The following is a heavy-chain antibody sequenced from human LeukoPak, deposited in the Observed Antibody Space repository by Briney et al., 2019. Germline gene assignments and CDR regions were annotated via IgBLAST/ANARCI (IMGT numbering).Heavy chain of an antibody. Sequence: SQTLSLTCTVSGGSISSGSYYWGWIRQPPGKGLEWIGSIYYSGSTYYNPSLKSRVTISVDTSKNQFSLKLSSVTAADTAVYYCARGDRKRGWFDPWGQGTLVTVSS. CDR3: ARGDRKRGWFDP. CDR2: IYYSGST. V-gene: IGHV4-39*07. CDR1: GGSISSGSYY. J-gene: IGHJ5*02.